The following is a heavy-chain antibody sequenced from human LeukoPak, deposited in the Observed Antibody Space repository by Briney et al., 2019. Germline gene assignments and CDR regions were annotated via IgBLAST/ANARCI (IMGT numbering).Heavy chain of an antibody. Sequence: TGGSLRLSCAASGFPFSSHGMSWVRQAPGKGLEWVSGIIGGGGSTDYADSVKGRLTISRDNSKNTLYLQMNSLRAEDTAVYYCARVVDHDYGDYYLDYWGQGTLVTVSS. D-gene: IGHD4-17*01. CDR1: GFPFSSHG. J-gene: IGHJ4*02. CDR2: IIGGGGST. V-gene: IGHV3-23*01. CDR3: ARVVDHDYGDYYLDY.